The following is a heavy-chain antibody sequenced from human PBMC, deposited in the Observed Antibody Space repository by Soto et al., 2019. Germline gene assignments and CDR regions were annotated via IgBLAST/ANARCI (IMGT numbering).Heavy chain of an antibody. Sequence: PSETLSLTCAVYGGSFSGYYWSWIRQPPGKGLEWIGEINHSGSTNYNPSLKSRVTISVDTSKNQFSLNLSSVTAADTAVYYCVGGRGRQQLVMSYYYGMDVWGQGTTVTVSS. CDR1: GGSFSGYY. J-gene: IGHJ6*02. D-gene: IGHD6-13*01. V-gene: IGHV4-34*01. CDR3: VGGRGRQQLVMSYYYGMDV. CDR2: INHSGST.